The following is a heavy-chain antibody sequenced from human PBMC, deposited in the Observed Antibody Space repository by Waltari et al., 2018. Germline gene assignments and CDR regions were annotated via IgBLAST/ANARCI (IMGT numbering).Heavy chain of an antibody. CDR3: ATRIAVAGGGAFDI. CDR1: GGSISSSSYY. J-gene: IGHJ3*02. Sequence: QLQLQESGPGLVKPSETLSLTCTVSGGSISSSSYYWGWTRPPPGKGLEWIGSINYSGGTSYTPSFKSQVTISVDTSKNQFSLKLSSVTAADTAVYYCATRIAVAGGGAFDIWGQGTMVTVSS. V-gene: IGHV4-39*01. D-gene: IGHD6-19*01. CDR2: INYSGGT.